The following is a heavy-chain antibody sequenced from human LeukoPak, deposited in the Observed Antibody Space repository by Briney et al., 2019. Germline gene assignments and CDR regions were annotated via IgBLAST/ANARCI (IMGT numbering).Heavy chain of an antibody. CDR3: ATGGAPGGRFEN. CDR1: GFTFSSYA. Sequence: GGSLRLSCAASGFTFSSYAMSWVRQAPGKGPEWVAKMKEDGTEIFYAGSVDGRFTISRDNSKNSLYLQMNSLRVEDTAVYYCATGGAPGGRFENWGQGTLVTVSS. D-gene: IGHD3-16*01. V-gene: IGHV3-7*01. J-gene: IGHJ4*02. CDR2: MKEDGTEI.